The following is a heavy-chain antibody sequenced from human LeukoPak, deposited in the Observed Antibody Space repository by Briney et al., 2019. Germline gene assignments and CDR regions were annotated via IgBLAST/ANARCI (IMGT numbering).Heavy chain of an antibody. CDR3: ARGHGVVVPAATSRDY. Sequence: PSETLSLTCTVSGYSISSGYYWGWIRQPPGKGLEWIGSIYHSGSTYYNPSLKSRVTISVDTSKNQFSLKLSSVTAADTAVYYCARGHGVVVPAATSRDYWGQGTLVTVSS. J-gene: IGHJ4*02. CDR1: GYSISSGYY. V-gene: IGHV4-38-2*02. D-gene: IGHD2-2*01. CDR2: IYHSGST.